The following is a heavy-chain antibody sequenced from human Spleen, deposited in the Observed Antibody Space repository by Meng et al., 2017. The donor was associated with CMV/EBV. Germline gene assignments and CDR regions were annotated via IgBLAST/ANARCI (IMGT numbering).Heavy chain of an antibody. CDR2: ISSISSDI. Sequence: GESLKISCAASGFNFSTYSMNWVRQAPGKGLEWVSCISSISSDIYYAASVEGRFTISRGNAKNSLYLQMNSLRAEDTAVYFCARGDSSSLPTYYYYYGMDVWGQGTTVTVSS. CDR1: GFNFSTYS. V-gene: IGHV3-21*01. D-gene: IGHD6-6*01. J-gene: IGHJ6*02. CDR3: ARGDSSSLPTYYYYYGMDV.